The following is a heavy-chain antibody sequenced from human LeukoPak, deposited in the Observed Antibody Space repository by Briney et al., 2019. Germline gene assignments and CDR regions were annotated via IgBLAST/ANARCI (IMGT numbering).Heavy chain of an antibody. CDR1: GGSISNYY. D-gene: IGHD2-15*01. CDR2: GYYTGST. CDR3: VRHPGGSVRGYFDP. J-gene: IGHJ5*02. Sequence: SETLSLTCTVSGGSISNYYWCWIRQPPPKALEWIGYGYYTGSTNYTPSLKSRVTISVDTSKNQFSLKLYSVTAADTAVYYCVRHPGGSVRGYFDPWGQGTLVTVSS. V-gene: IGHV4-59*01.